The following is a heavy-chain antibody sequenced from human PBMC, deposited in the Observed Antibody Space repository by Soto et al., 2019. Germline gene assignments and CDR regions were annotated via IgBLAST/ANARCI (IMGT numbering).Heavy chain of an antibody. Sequence: EVQLVESGGGLVKPGGSLRLSCVASGFSFTSYNMNWVRQAPGKGLEWVSSIRTTSSDKYYSASVEGRFTISRDNAKNSLFLQMNSLRAEDTAVYYCARVLAAAMNNYYYAMDVWGQGTTVTVSS. D-gene: IGHD2-2*01. CDR3: ARVLAAAMNNYYYAMDV. CDR2: IRTTSSDK. V-gene: IGHV3-21*01. CDR1: GFSFTSYN. J-gene: IGHJ6*02.